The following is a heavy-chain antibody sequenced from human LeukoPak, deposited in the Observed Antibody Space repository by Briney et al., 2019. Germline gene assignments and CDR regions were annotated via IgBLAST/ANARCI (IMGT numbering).Heavy chain of an antibody. D-gene: IGHD3-22*01. CDR2: IKQDGSEK. CDR3: AREGLGYYDSSGPDI. J-gene: IGHJ3*02. CDR1: GFTFSSYW. Sequence: GGSLRLSCAASGFTFSSYWMSWVRQAPGKGLEWVANIKQDGSEKYYVDSVKGRFTISRDNAKNSLYLQMNSLRAEDTAVYYCAREGLGYYDSSGPDIWGQGTMVTVSS. V-gene: IGHV3-7*01.